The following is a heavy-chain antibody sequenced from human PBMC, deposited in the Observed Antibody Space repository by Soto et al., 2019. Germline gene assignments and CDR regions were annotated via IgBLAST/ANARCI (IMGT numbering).Heavy chain of an antibody. Sequence: SETLSLTCAVSGGSISSSNWWSWVRQPPGKGLEWIGEIYHSGSTNYNPSLKSRVTISVDKSKNQFSLKLSSVTAADTAVYYCARGKASSGYYYGTLGFDYWGQGTLVTVSS. V-gene: IGHV4-4*02. D-gene: IGHD3-22*01. J-gene: IGHJ4*02. CDR3: ARGKASSGYYYGTLGFDY. CDR1: GGSISSSNW. CDR2: IYHSGST.